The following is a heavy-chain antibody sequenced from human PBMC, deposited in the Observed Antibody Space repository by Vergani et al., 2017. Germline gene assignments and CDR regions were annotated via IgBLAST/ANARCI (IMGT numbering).Heavy chain of an antibody. Sequence: QVQLVQSGAEVKKPGSSVKVSCKASGGTFSSYTISWVRQAPGQGLEWLGRIIPILGIANYAQKFQGRVTITADKSTSTVYMELSSLRSEDTAVYYCARPQYCSGGSCYYDWYFDLWGRGTLVTVSS. J-gene: IGHJ2*01. CDR2: IIPILGIA. CDR3: ARPQYCSGGSCYYDWYFDL. V-gene: IGHV1-69*02. D-gene: IGHD2-15*01. CDR1: GGTFSSYT.